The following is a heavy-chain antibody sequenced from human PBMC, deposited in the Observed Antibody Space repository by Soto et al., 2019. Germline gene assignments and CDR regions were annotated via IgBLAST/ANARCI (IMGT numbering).Heavy chain of an antibody. J-gene: IGHJ4*02. D-gene: IGHD3-3*01. CDR3: ASLRFLEWLLYVY. V-gene: IGHV4-39*01. Sequence: SETLSLTCTVSGGSISSSSYYWGWIRQPPGKGLEWIGSIYYSGSTYYNPSLKSRVTISVDTSKNQFSLKLSSVTAADTAVYYCASLRFLEWLLYVYWGQGTLVTVSS. CDR2: IYYSGST. CDR1: GGSISSSSYY.